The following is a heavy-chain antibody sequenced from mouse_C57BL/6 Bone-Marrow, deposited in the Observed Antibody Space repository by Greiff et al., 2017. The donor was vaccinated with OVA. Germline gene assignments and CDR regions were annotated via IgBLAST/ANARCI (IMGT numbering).Heavy chain of an antibody. CDR2: IYPRSGNT. J-gene: IGHJ2*01. CDR3: ARNYGSRGDY. D-gene: IGHD1-1*01. Sequence: QVQLQQSGAELARPGASVKLSCKASGYTFTSYGISWVKQRTGQGPEWIGEIYPRSGNTYYNEKFKGKATLTADKSSSTAYMELRSLTSEDSAVYFCARNYGSRGDYWGQGTTLTVSS. V-gene: IGHV1-81*01. CDR1: GYTFTSYG.